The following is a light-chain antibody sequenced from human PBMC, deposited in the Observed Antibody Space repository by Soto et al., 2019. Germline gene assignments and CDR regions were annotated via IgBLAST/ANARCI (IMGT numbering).Light chain of an antibody. V-gene: IGLV2-14*01. J-gene: IGLJ2*01. CDR1: SSDIGDYDY. Sequence: QSALTQPASVSGSPGQSITISCTGTSSDIGDYDYVSWYQHLPAKAPKLLIFDVTHRPSGVSDRFSGYKSGNTDSLTISGVRPEDEADYYCCSYTDIALDVVFGGGTKATVL. CDR3: CSYTDIALDVV. CDR2: DVT.